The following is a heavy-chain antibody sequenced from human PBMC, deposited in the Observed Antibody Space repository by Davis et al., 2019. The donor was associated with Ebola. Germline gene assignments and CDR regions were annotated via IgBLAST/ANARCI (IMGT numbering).Heavy chain of an antibody. CDR3: ARASVRSGYYARYYFDY. J-gene: IGHJ4*02. CDR2: IYYSGST. CDR1: GGSISSGDYY. Sequence: SETLSLTCTVSGGSISSGDYYWSWIRQPPGKGLEWIGYIYYSGSTYYNPSLKSRVTISVDTSKNQFSLKLSSVTAADTAVYYCARASVRSGYYARYYFDYWGQGTLVTVSS. V-gene: IGHV4-30-4*01. D-gene: IGHD3-22*01.